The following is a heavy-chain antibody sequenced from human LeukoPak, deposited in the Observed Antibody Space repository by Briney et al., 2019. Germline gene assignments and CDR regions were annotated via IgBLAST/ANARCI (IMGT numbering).Heavy chain of an antibody. J-gene: IGHJ4*02. CDR1: GFTFGDYV. V-gene: IGHV3-49*04. D-gene: IGHD5-18*01. Sequence: GGSLRLSCTASGFTFGDYVMSWVRQAPGKGLEWVGFIRSKGYGGTAEYAASVKGRFTISRDDSKSIAYLQMNSLKTEDTAVYYCTGDSYHNWGQGTLVTVSS. CDR2: IRSKGYGGTA. CDR3: TGDSYHN.